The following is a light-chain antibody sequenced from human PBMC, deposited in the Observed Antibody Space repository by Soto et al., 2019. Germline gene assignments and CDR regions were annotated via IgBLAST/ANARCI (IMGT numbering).Light chain of an antibody. CDR3: CSYAGSSTSV. CDR1: SSDVGSYNL. CDR2: EVS. J-gene: IGLJ1*01. Sequence: QSALTQPASVSGSPGQSITISCTGTSSDVGSYNLVSWYQQHPGKAPKLMIYEVSKRPSGVSNRFSGSKSGNTASLTISVLQAEDEADYYCCSYAGSSTSVFGTGTKLTVL. V-gene: IGLV2-23*02.